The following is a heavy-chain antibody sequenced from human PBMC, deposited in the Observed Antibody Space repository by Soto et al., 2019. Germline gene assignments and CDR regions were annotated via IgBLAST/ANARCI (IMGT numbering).Heavy chain of an antibody. CDR2: IYYSGST. D-gene: IGHD3-22*01. J-gene: IGHJ5*02. V-gene: IGHV4-39*01. Sequence: SETLSLTCTVSGGSISSSSYYWGWIRQPPGKGLEWIGSIYYSGSTYYNPSLKSRVTISVDTSKNQFSLKLSSVTAADTAVYYCARQYYDSSGYVLNWFDPWGQGTLVTVSS. CDR1: GGSISSSSYY. CDR3: ARQYYDSSGYVLNWFDP.